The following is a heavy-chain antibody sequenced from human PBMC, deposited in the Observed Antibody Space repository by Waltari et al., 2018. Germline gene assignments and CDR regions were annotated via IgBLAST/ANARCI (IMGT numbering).Heavy chain of an antibody. D-gene: IGHD6-6*01. CDR2: INHSGST. Sequence: QVQLQQWGAGLLKPSETLSLTCAVYGGSFSGYYWSWIRQPPGKGLEWIGEINHSGSTTYNPSLKSRVTISVDTSKNQFSLKLSSVTSADTAVYYCARGSGYSSSYFDYWGQGTLVTVSS. V-gene: IGHV4-34*01. CDR1: GGSFSGYY. CDR3: ARGSGYSSSYFDY. J-gene: IGHJ4*02.